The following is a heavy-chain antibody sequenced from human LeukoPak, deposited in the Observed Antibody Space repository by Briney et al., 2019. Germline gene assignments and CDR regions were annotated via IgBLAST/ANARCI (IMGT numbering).Heavy chain of an antibody. J-gene: IGHJ4*02. Sequence: SERGSLTCTVSGGSISSYYWGWTRQPPGKGLEWIGGIYYSGSTYYNPSLKSRVTISVDTSKNQFSLKVSSVTAADTAVYYCAREKYSPGAVDYCGQRALFSASS. CDR1: GGSISSYY. CDR3: AREKYSPGAVDY. D-gene: IGHD6-6*01. CDR2: IYYSGST. V-gene: IGHV4-39*01.